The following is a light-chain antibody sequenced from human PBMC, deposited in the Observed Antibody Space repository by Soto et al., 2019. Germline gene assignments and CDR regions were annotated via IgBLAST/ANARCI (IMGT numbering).Light chain of an antibody. CDR2: AAS. CDR1: QDVSRY. Sequence: DIQLTQSPSFLSASVGDRVTITCRASQDVSRYLAWYQQKPGKAPNLQIYAASTLRSGVPSRFSGSGSETEFTLTISSLQPEDFATYYCQQLNSYVFAFGPGTKVDIK. J-gene: IGKJ3*01. V-gene: IGKV1-9*01. CDR3: QQLNSYVFA.